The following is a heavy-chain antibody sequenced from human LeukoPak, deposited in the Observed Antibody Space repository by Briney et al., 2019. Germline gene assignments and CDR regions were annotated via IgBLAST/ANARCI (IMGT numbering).Heavy chain of an antibody. J-gene: IGHJ4*02. CDR3: AKDAPGIAAAGIYYGGALDY. Sequence: GGSLRLSCAASGFTFSSYWMSWVRQAPGKGLEWVANIKEDGSEKKYVESVQGRFTISRDNAKNSLYLQMNSLRAEDTAVYYCAKDAPGIAAAGIYYGGALDYWGQGTLVTVSS. CDR1: GFTFSSYW. V-gene: IGHV3-7*01. CDR2: IKEDGSEK. D-gene: IGHD6-13*01.